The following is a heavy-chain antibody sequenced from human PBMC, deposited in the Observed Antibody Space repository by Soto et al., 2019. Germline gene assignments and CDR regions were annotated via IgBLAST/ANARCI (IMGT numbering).Heavy chain of an antibody. J-gene: IGHJ6*02. Sequence: QVQLVQSGAEVKKPGSSVKVSCKAPGGTFSSYAISWVRQAPGQGLEWMGGIIPIFGTANYAQTFQGRVTITADESTSTGYMELSSLRSEDTAVYYCARSQGGSSSLDIYYYYYYGMDVCGQGTTVTVPS. D-gene: IGHD2-15*01. CDR3: ARSQGGSSSLDIYYYYYYGMDV. V-gene: IGHV1-69*01. CDR2: IIPIFGTA. CDR1: GGTFSSYA.